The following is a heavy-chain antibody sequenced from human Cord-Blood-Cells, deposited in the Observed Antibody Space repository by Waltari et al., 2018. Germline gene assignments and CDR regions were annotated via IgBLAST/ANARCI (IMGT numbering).Heavy chain of an antibody. CDR2: VDPEDGET. Sequence: QVQLVQSGAEVKKPGASVKVSCKVSGYTLTELSMHWVRQAPGKGLEWMGGVDPEDGETIYAQKCQGRVTMTEDTSTDTAYMELSSLRSEDTAVYYCATGLVRYCGVDCYSAFDIWGQGTMVTVSS. D-gene: IGHD2-21*02. J-gene: IGHJ3*02. CDR1: GYTLTELS. V-gene: IGHV1-24*01. CDR3: ATGLVRYCGVDCYSAFDI.